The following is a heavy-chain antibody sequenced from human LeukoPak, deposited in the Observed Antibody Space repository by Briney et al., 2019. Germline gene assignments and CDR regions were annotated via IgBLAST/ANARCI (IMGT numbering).Heavy chain of an antibody. D-gene: IGHD6-13*01. CDR2: INHSGST. V-gene: IGHV4-34*01. Sequence: GSLRLSCAASGFTFSSYSMNWIRQPPGKGLEWIGEINHSGSTNYNPSLKSRVTISVDTSKNQFSLKLSSVTAADTAVYYCARKGKYSSSWYAAYFQHWGQGTLVTVSS. CDR1: GFTFSSYS. J-gene: IGHJ1*01. CDR3: ARKGKYSSSWYAAYFQH.